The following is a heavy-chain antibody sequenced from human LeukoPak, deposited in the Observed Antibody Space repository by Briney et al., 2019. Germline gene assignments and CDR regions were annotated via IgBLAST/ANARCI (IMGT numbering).Heavy chain of an antibody. J-gene: IGHJ4*02. CDR3: ARNYEFWSFDY. D-gene: IGHD3-3*01. CDR1: GYTFTGYY. CDR2: INPNSGAT. Sequence: ASVKVSCKPSGYTFTGYYMHWVRQAPGQGLEWMGWINPNSGATNYAQKFQGRVTVTRDTSINTAYMEVNRLRSDDTALYYCARNYEFWSFDYWGQGTLVIVSS. V-gene: IGHV1-2*02.